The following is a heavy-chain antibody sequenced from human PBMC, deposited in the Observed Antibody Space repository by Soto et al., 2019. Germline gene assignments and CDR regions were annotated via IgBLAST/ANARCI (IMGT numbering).Heavy chain of an antibody. V-gene: IGHV1-18*01. J-gene: IGHJ6*02. D-gene: IGHD2-2*01. Sequence: GASVKVSCKASGYTFTSYGISWVRQAPGQGLEWMGWISAYNGNTKYAQKLQGRVTMTTDTSTSTAYMELSSLRSEDTAVYYCARHDCISSSCYYYYYYGMDVWGQGTTVTVSS. CDR3: ARHDCISSSCYYYYYYGMDV. CDR2: ISAYNGNT. CDR1: GYTFTSYG.